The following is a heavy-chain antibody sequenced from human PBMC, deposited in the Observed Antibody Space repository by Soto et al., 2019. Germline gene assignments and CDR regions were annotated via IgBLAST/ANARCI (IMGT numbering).Heavy chain of an antibody. CDR1: GFTFSSYA. D-gene: IGHD3-10*01. Sequence: EVQLLESGGGLVQPGGSLRLSCAASGFTFSSYAMSWVRQAPGKGPEWVSAISGSGGSTYYADSVKGRFTISRDNSKNTLYLQMNSLRAEDTAVYYCAKEGGYGSGSYYNGIFDYWGQGTLVTVSS. J-gene: IGHJ4*02. CDR3: AKEGGYGSGSYYNGIFDY. CDR2: ISGSGGST. V-gene: IGHV3-23*01.